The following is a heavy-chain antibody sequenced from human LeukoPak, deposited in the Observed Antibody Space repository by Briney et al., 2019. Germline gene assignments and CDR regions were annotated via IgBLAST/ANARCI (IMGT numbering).Heavy chain of an antibody. J-gene: IGHJ4*02. CDR2: IIPIFGTA. CDR1: GGTFSSYA. V-gene: IGHV1-69*05. D-gene: IGHD5-18*01. CDR3: ARGRGIQLWVDY. Sequence: GSSVKVSCKASGGTFSSYAISWVRQAPGQGLEWMGGIIPIFGTANYAQKFQGRVTMTRDTSTSTVYMELSSLRSEDTAVYYCARGRGIQLWVDYWGQGTLVTVSS.